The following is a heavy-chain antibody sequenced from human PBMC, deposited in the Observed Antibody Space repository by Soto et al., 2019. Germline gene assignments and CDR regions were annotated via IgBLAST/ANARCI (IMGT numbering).Heavy chain of an antibody. V-gene: IGHV4-34*01. CDR3: ARGQGYCSSTSCYTNWFDP. J-gene: IGHJ5*02. CDR1: GGSFSGYY. Sequence: SETLSLTCAVYGGSFSGYYWSWIRQPPGKGLEWIGEINHSGSTNYNPSLKSRVTISVDTSKNQFSLKLSSVTAADTAVYYCARGQGYCSSTSCYTNWFDPWGQGTLVTSPQ. D-gene: IGHD2-2*01. CDR2: INHSGST.